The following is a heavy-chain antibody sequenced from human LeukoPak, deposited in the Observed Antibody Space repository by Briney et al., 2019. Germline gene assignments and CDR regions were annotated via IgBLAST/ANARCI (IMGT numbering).Heavy chain of an antibody. J-gene: IGHJ4*02. Sequence: GGSLRLSCAASGFTFSTYWMTWARQAPGKGLEWVANIRKDENEKYYVDSVKRRFTISRDNAKNSLSLQMSSLRADDTAVYYCARVGRDSKYGYFDFWGQGTLVTVSS. CDR3: ARVGRDSKYGYFDF. CDR1: GFTFSTYW. V-gene: IGHV3-7*01. CDR2: IRKDENEK. D-gene: IGHD4-11*01.